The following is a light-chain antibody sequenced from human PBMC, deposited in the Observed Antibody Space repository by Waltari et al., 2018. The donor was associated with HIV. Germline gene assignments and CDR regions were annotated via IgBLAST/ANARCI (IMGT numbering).Light chain of an antibody. Sequence: QSALTQPASVSGSPGQSITISCTGSTSDFGLYNFISWDQQHPGGVPQVIISEVSSRPSGVSSRFSGSKSGNTASLTISWLQTEDEADYYCTSFTSNYTVMFGGGTKVTVL. J-gene: IGLJ3*02. CDR2: EVS. CDR1: TSDFGLYNF. V-gene: IGLV2-14*01. CDR3: TSFTSNYTVM.